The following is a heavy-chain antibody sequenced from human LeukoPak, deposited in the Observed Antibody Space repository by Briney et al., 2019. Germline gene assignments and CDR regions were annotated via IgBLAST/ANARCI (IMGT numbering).Heavy chain of an antibody. D-gene: IGHD1-26*01. V-gene: IGHV4-59*01. CDR3: ARVGPRIVGATLNWFDP. CDR1: GGSISSYY. Sequence: SETLSLTCTVSGGSISSYYWSWIRQPPGKGLEWIGYIYYSGSTNYNPSLKSRVTISVDTSKNQFSLKLSSVTAEDTAVYYCARVGPRIVGATLNWFDPWGQGTLVTVSS. CDR2: IYYSGST. J-gene: IGHJ5*02.